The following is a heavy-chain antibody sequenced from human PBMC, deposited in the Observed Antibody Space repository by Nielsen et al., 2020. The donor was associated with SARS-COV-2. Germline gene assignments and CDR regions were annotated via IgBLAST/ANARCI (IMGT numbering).Heavy chain of an antibody. CDR2: ISGSGGST. V-gene: IGHV3-23*01. D-gene: IGHD5-18*01. Sequence: GESLKISCAASGFTFSSYAMSWVRQAPGKGLEWVSAISGSGGSTYYADSVKGRFTISRHDSKNTVYLQMNSLRPEDTAVYYCTRHRFSYGHNDAFDLWGHGTMVTVSS. CDR1: GFTFSSYA. CDR3: TRHRFSYGHNDAFDL. J-gene: IGHJ3*01.